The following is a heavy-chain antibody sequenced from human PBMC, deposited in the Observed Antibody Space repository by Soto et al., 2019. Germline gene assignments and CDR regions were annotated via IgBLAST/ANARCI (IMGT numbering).Heavy chain of an antibody. J-gene: IGHJ6*02. CDR3: ARIYCSGGSCYFSDYYYGMDV. D-gene: IGHD2-15*01. CDR1: GYTFTSYG. CDR2: INPSGGST. Sequence: EASVKVSCKASGYTFTSYGISWVRQAPGQGLEWMGIINPSGGSTSYAQKFQGRVTMTRDTSTSTVYMELSSLRSEDTAVYYCARIYCSGGSCYFSDYYYGMDVWGQGTTVTVSS. V-gene: IGHV1-46*01.